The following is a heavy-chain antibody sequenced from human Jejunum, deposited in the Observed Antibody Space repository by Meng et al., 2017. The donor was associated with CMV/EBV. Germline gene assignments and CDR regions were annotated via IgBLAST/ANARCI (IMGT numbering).Heavy chain of an antibody. CDR3: TKDILYCSGGACTPGNYDYFYAMDV. V-gene: IGHV3-9*01. D-gene: IGHD2-15*01. Sequence: VRQVQGKGLEWVSGISWDSANVGYADFVKGRFTISRDNAKKSLYLQMNNLTAADTALYYCTKDILYCSGGACTPGNYDYFYAMDVWGQGTTVTVSS. J-gene: IGHJ6*02. CDR2: ISWDSANV.